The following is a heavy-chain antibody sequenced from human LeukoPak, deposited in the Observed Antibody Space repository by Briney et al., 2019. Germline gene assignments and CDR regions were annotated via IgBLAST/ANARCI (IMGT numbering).Heavy chain of an antibody. J-gene: IGHJ4*02. V-gene: IGHV1-2*02. Sequence: GASVKVSCKASGYTFTGYYMHWVRQAPGQGLEWMGWINPNSGGANYAQKFQGRVTMTRDTSISTAYMELSRLRSDDTAVYYCARDSPYGDYVYFDYWGQGTLVTVSS. CDR2: INPNSGGA. CDR3: ARDSPYGDYVYFDY. D-gene: IGHD4-17*01. CDR1: GYTFTGYY.